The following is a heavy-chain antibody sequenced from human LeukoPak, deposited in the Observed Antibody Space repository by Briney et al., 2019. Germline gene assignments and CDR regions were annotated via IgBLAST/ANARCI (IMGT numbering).Heavy chain of an antibody. CDR1: EFTLSSVW. V-gene: IGHV3-7*01. D-gene: IGHD3-22*01. CDR3: ARGLGFRYYFDSSDYRRNAFDI. J-gene: IGHJ3*02. Sequence: GGSLRFTCTAFEFTLSSVWRTWFRQYPGKGLEWMANTKPDGSEKYYVDSVKGRFSISRVNAQNSLYLQMNSLRAEDTAVYYCARGLGFRYYFDSSDYRRNAFDIWGKGTMVTVSS. CDR2: TKPDGSEK.